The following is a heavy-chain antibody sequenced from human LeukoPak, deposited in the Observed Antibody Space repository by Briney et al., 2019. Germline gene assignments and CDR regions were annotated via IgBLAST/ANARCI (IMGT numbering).Heavy chain of an antibody. CDR3: AKEVRGSPGDDAFDI. CDR2: ISGSGGST. D-gene: IGHD1-26*01. V-gene: IGHV3-23*01. CDR1: GFTFSSYA. J-gene: IGHJ3*02. Sequence: GGSLRLSCAASGFTFSSYAMSWVPPAPGKGLEGVSDISGSGGSTYYADSVRGRFTISRDNSKNTLYLQMNSLRAEDTAVYYCAKEVRGSPGDDAFDIWGQGTMVTVSS.